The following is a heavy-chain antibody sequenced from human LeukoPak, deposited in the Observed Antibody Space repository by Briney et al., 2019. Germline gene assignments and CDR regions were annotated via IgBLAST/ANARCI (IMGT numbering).Heavy chain of an antibody. V-gene: IGHV3-7*03. CDR3: AKHRNYYYETSGYYGY. Sequence: GGSLRLSCAASGFTFSRHWMYWVRQAPGKGLEWVANIKQDGSAKPYVDSVKGRFTISRDNAKNSLFLQMNGLRAEDTAVYYCAKHRNYYYETSGYYGYWGQGTLVTVSS. J-gene: IGHJ4*02. D-gene: IGHD3-22*01. CDR1: GFTFSRHW. CDR2: IKQDGSAK.